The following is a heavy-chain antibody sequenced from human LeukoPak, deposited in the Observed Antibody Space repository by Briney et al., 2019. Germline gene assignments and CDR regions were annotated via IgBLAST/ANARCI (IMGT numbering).Heavy chain of an antibody. CDR3: ARGWLDSSSWYGANWFDP. V-gene: IGHV4-30-2*01. CDR1: GGSISSGGYY. J-gene: IGHJ5*02. CDR2: IYHSGST. Sequence: SQTLSLTCTVSGGSISSGGYYWSWIRQPPGKGLEWIGYIYHSGSTYYNPSLKSRVTISVDTSKNQFSLKLSSVTAADTAVYYCARGWLDSSSWYGANWFDPWGQGTLVTVSS. D-gene: IGHD6-13*01.